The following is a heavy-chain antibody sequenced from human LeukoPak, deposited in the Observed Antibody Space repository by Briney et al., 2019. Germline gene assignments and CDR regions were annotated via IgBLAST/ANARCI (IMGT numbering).Heavy chain of an antibody. V-gene: IGHV1-69*06. Sequence: SVKVSGKASGGTYSSYAISWVRQAPGQGLEWMGGIIPIFGTANYAQKFQGRVTITADKSTSTAYMELSSLRSEDTAVYYCARGSSGYYYASIDYWGQGTLVTVSS. CDR1: GGTYSSYA. J-gene: IGHJ4*02. CDR2: IIPIFGTA. CDR3: ARGSSGYYYASIDY. D-gene: IGHD3-22*01.